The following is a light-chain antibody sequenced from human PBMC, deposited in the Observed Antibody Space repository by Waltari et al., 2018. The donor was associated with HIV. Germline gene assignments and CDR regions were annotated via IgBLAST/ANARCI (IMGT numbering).Light chain of an antibody. Sequence: QPALTQPRSVSGSPGQSVTISCTGTFRYVNNYNYLSWYHHHPGAAPKLLFFGVNNRPSGVPDRFSGSNSGNTASLTISGLQAEDEGHYYCCSYAGSNIHWVFGGGTKLTVL. CDR3: CSYAGSNIHWV. CDR1: FRYVNNYNY. CDR2: GVN. V-gene: IGLV2-11*01. J-gene: IGLJ3*02.